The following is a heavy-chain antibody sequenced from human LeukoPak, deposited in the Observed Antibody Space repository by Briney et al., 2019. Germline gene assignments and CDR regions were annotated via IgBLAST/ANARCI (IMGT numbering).Heavy chain of an antibody. V-gene: IGHV1-2*02. D-gene: IGHD3-3*01. J-gene: IGHJ4*02. Sequence: ASVKVSCKASGYTFTGYYMHWVRQAPGQGREWMGWINPNSGGTNYAQKFQGRVTMTRDTSISTAYMELSRPRSDDTAVYYCARDFWSGSAHFDYWGQGTLVTVSS. CDR3: ARDFWSGSAHFDY. CDR2: INPNSGGT. CDR1: GYTFTGYY.